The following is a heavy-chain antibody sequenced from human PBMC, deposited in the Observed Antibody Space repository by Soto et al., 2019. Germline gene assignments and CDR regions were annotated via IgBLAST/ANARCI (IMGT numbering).Heavy chain of an antibody. V-gene: IGHV1-2*04. CDR2: INPNSGGT. CDR3: ARGLTIGSGYDFAAFDI. CDR1: GYTFTGYY. D-gene: IGHD5-12*01. Sequence: ASVKVSCKASGYTFTGYYMHWVRQAPGQGLEWMGWINPNSGGTNYAQKFQGWVTMTRDTSISTAYMELSRLRSDDTAVYYCARGLTIGSGYDFAAFDIWGQGTMVTVSS. J-gene: IGHJ3*02.